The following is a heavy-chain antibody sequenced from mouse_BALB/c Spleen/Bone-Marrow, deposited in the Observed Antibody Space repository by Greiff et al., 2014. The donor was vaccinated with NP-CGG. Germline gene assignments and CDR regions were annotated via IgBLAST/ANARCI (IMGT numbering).Heavy chain of an antibody. D-gene: IGHD2-4*01. CDR2: INPYNGDT. J-gene: IGHJ2*01. CDR3: GRGDDYDGDFDR. CDR1: GYSFTGYF. V-gene: IGHV1-37*01. Sequence: VQLKESGPELVKPGASVKISCKASGYSFTGYFMNWVKQSHGKSLEWIGRINPYNGDTFYNQKFKGKATLTVDKSSSTAHMELPSLTSEDSAVYYCGRGDDYDGDFDRWGQGTTLTVSS.